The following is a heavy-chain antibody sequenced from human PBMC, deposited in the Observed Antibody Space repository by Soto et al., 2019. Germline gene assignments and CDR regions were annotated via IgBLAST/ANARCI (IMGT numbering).Heavy chain of an antibody. V-gene: IGHV3-23*01. Sequence: GGSLRLSWAPSGFIFSSYPMSWVRQAPGKGLEWVSAISGSGGTTYYADSVKGRFTIPRDNSKDTLSLQMNSLRADDTAVYYCAKGIGLSRRVGIDVWCQGT. CDR2: ISGSGGTT. J-gene: IGHJ6*02. CDR1: GFIFSSYP. CDR3: AKGIGLSRRVGIDV.